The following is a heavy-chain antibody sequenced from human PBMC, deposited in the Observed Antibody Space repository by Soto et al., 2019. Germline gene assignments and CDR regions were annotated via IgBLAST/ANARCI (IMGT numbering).Heavy chain of an antibody. D-gene: IGHD3-3*01. V-gene: IGHV3-21*02. Sequence: EVQLVESGGGLVKPGGSLRLSCAASGFTFTTYSMNWVRQAPGKGLEWVSSISRSSDFIYYADSLKGRFTISRDNAKNSLYLQMNSLRAEDTAVYYCARGEGRATYYDFWSGYYNWFDLWGQGTLVTVSS. J-gene: IGHJ5*02. CDR3: ARGEGRATYYDFWSGYYNWFDL. CDR1: GFTFTTYS. CDR2: ISRSSDFI.